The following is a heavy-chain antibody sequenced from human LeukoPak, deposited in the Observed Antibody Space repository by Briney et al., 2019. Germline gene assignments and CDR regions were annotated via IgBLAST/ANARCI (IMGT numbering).Heavy chain of an antibody. D-gene: IGHD3-16*02. V-gene: IGHV4-34*01. CDR2: INHSGST. CDR1: VRSFSGYH. Sequence: TSESLSLTWAVDVRSFSGYHRSWIRQPPWKGLEWMGEINHSGSTNYNPSLKSRVTISVDTSKNQFSLKLSSVTAADTAVYYCAARWGSYRYNRGNAFDIWGQGTMVTVSS. J-gene: IGHJ3*02. CDR3: AARWGSYRYNRGNAFDI.